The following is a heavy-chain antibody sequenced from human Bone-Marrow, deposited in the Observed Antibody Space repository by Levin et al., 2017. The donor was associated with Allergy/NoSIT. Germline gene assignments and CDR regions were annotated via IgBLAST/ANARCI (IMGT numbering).Heavy chain of an antibody. D-gene: IGHD3-22*01. J-gene: IGHJ6*02. CDR3: ARGPVIITKTHYYDYGLDV. Sequence: ASVKVSCKASGYTLTSHGITWVRQAPGHGLEYMGWINTDNGNATYAQTFKGRVTLTTDTSTSTAYMEVRSLKSDDTAMYFCARGPVIITKTHYYDYGLDVWGQGSTVTVSS. CDR2: INTDNGNA. CDR1: GYTLTSHG. V-gene: IGHV1-18*01.